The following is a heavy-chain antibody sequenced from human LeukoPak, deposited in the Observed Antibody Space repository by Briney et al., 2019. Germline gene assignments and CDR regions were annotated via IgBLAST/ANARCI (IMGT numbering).Heavy chain of an antibody. CDR2: IYSDGSST. CDR3: ARESSVGAQMAFDT. Sequence: GGSLRLSCAASGFTFSNYWMHWVRQAPGKGLVWVSRIYSDGSSTSYADSVKGRFTISRDNAKNTLYLQMNSLRAKDTDVYYCARESSVGAQMAFDTWGQGTLVTVSS. V-gene: IGHV3-74*01. D-gene: IGHD1-26*01. CDR1: GFTFSNYW. J-gene: IGHJ4*02.